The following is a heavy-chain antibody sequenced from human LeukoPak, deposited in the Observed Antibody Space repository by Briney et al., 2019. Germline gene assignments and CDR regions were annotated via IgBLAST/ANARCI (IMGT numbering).Heavy chain of an antibody. CDR3: ARNIAVAGRGDYMDV. D-gene: IGHD6-19*01. CDR1: GYSISSGYY. Sequence: SETLSLTCTVSGYSISSGYYWGWIRQPPGKGLEWIGSIYHSGSTYYNPSLKSRVTISVDTSKNQFSLKLSSVTAADTAVYYCARNIAVAGRGDYMDVWGKGTTVTISS. J-gene: IGHJ6*03. CDR2: IYHSGST. V-gene: IGHV4-38-2*02.